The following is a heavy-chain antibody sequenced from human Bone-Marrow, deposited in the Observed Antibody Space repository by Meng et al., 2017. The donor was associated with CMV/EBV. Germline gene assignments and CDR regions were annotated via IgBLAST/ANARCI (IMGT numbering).Heavy chain of an antibody. CDR1: GSTFSTSA. V-gene: IGHV3-23*01. CDR3: AKARTVVVVPDDY. Sequence: ADSGSTFSTSAMTWVRQAPGKGLEWVSGISASGQSTYYADSVRGRFTISRDNSKNMVFLQLSSPRGEDTAVYYCAKARTVVVVPDDYWGQGTLVTVSS. CDR2: ISASGQST. D-gene: IGHD2-2*01. J-gene: IGHJ4*02.